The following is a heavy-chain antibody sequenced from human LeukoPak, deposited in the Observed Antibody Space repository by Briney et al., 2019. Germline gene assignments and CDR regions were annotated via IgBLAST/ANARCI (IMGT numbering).Heavy chain of an antibody. CDR3: VRSPQLDA. CDR1: GGSISSYY. V-gene: IGHV4-59*01. J-gene: IGHJ5*02. D-gene: IGHD6-13*01. Sequence: SETLSLTCTVSGGSISSYYWSWVRQPPGKGLEWIGYIQKSVTSYNNNPSLQSRVTISVDTSKHKSPLTVTSVTAGDTAVYYCVRSPQLDAWGQGTLVTVSS. CDR2: IQKSVTSY.